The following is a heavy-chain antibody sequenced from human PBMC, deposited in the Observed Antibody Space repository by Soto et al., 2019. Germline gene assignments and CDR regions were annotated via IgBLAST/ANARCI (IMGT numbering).Heavy chain of an antibody. CDR2: ISAYNGNT. V-gene: IGHV1-18*01. D-gene: IGHD5-12*01. Sequence: GSLKVSCTSSGYTSTSYGIRWVRHAPGQGLEWMGWISAYNGNTNYAQKLQGRVTMTTDTSTSTAYMELRSLRSDDTAVYYCARDLQEIVDTMKFDEWGQGALVTVSS. CDR1: GYTSTSYG. CDR3: ARDLQEIVDTMKFDE. J-gene: IGHJ4*02.